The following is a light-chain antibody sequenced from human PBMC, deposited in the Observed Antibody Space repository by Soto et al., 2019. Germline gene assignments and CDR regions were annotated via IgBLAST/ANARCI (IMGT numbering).Light chain of an antibody. CDR2: KAS. V-gene: IGKV1-5*03. CDR3: QQYNSYTWT. Sequence: DIRMTQSPSTLSASVGDRVTITCRASQSISSWLAWYQQKPGKAPKGLIYKASTLESGAPSRFSGSGSGTEFTLTISSLQPDDFATYYCQQYNSYTWTFGQGTKVDI. CDR1: QSISSW. J-gene: IGKJ1*01.